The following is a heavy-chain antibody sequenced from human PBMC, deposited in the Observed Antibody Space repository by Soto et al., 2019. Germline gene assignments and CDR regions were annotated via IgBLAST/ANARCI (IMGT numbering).Heavy chain of an antibody. CDR1: GGTFSSYA. D-gene: IGHD1-1*01. CDR2: IIPIFGTA. V-gene: IGHV1-69*01. J-gene: IGHJ2*01. Sequence: QVQLVQSGAEVKKPGSSVKVSRKASGGTFSSYAISWVRQAPGQGLEWMGGIIPIFGTANYAQKFQGRVTITADESTSTAYMELSSLRSEDTAVYYCARDRGNEVDWYFDLWGRGTLVTVSS. CDR3: ARDRGNEVDWYFDL.